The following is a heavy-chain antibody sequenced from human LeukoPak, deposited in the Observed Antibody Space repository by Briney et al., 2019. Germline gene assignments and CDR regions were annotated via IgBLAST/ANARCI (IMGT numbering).Heavy chain of an antibody. V-gene: IGHV1-3*01. CDR1: GYTFTSYA. CDR3: ARDWVKTYYYGSGSQPLDY. CDR2: INAGNGNT. D-gene: IGHD3-10*01. J-gene: IGHJ4*02. Sequence: ASVTVSCKASGYTFTSYAMHWVRQAPGQRLEWMGWINAGNGNTKYSQKFQGRVTITRDTSASTAYMELSSLRSEDTAVYYCARDWVKTYYYGSGSQPLDYWGQGTLVTVSS.